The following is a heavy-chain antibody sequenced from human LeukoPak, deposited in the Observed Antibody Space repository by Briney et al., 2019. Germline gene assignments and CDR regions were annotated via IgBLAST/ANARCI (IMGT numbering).Heavy chain of an antibody. CDR3: AVSRIVGAVDVFDM. Sequence: GGSLRLSCAASGFTVSSNYMSWVRQGPGKGLEWVSVIYSGGNTYYADSVKGRFTISRDNSKNTVSLQMNSLRDEDTAVYFCAVSRIVGAVDVFDMLGQGTMVTVSS. CDR1: GFTVSSNY. D-gene: IGHD1-26*01. J-gene: IGHJ3*02. V-gene: IGHV3-66*01. CDR2: IYSGGNT.